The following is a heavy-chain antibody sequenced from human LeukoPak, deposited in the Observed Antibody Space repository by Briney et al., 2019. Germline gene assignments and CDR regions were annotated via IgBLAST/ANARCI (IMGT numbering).Heavy chain of an antibody. Sequence: GGSLRLSCAASGFTFSSYSMNWVRQAPGKGLEWVSYISSSSSTIYYADSVKGRFTISRDNAKNSLYLQMNSLRAEDTAVYYCARSTSGYYNWFDPWGQGTLVTVSS. D-gene: IGHD3-3*01. J-gene: IGHJ5*02. CDR2: ISSSSSTI. V-gene: IGHV3-48*01. CDR1: GFTFSSYS. CDR3: ARSTSGYYNWFDP.